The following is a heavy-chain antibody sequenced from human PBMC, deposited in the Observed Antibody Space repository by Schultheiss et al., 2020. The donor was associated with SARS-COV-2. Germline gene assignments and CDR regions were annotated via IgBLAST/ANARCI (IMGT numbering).Heavy chain of an antibody. V-gene: IGHV4-59*01. CDR3: ARVYSGTRSYYMDV. J-gene: IGHJ6*03. CDR2: ISYRGST. Sequence: SETLSLTCSVSGDSIGSFHWSWVRQPPGKGLEWLGYISYRGSTNYNPSLKSRVTISADTSKNQFSLKLTSLTAADTAVYYCARVYSGTRSYYMDVWGKGTAVTVSS. D-gene: IGHD1-26*01. CDR1: GDSIGSFH.